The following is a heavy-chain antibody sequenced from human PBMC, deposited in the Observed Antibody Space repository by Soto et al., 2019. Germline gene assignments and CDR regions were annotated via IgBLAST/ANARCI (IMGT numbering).Heavy chain of an antibody. D-gene: IGHD6-19*01. CDR3: ASERSSGWDQGYGMDV. V-gene: IGHV4-34*01. CDR2: IDHSGGT. J-gene: IGHJ6*02. Sequence: TSETLSLTCAVHGGSFSGYYWTWIRQAPGRGLAWIGEIDHSGGTNYNSSLKSRVSISVDTAKNQFSLKLRSVTAADTAVYYCASERSSGWDQGYGMDVWGQGTTVTVS. CDR1: GGSFSGYY.